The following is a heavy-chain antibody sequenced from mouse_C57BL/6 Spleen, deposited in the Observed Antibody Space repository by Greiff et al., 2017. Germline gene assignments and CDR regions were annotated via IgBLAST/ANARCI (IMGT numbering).Heavy chain of an antibody. CDR2: IDPSDSET. D-gene: IGHD2-4*01. CDR3: ARRGYDYEFAY. CDR1: GYTFTSYW. V-gene: IGHV1-52*01. J-gene: IGHJ3*01. Sequence: QVQLQQPGAELVRPGSSVKLSCKASGYTFTSYWMHWVKQRPIQGLEWIGNIDPSDSETNYNQKFKDKSTLTVDKSSSTAYMQLSSLTSEDSAVYYCARRGYDYEFAYWGQGTLVTVSA.